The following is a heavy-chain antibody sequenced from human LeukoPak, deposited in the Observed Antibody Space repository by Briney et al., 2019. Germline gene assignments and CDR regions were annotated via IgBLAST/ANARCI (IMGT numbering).Heavy chain of an antibody. V-gene: IGHV1-69*13. Sequence: SVKVSCKASGGTFSSYAISWVRQAPGQGLEWMGGIIPIFGTANYAQKFQGRVTITADESTSTAYMELSSLRSEDTAVYYCGCPWADRQPVPYRVPLLGMDVWGQGTTVTVSS. J-gene: IGHJ6*02. CDR2: IIPIFGTA. D-gene: IGHD6-6*01. CDR3: GCPWADRQPVPYRVPLLGMDV. CDR1: GGTFSSYA.